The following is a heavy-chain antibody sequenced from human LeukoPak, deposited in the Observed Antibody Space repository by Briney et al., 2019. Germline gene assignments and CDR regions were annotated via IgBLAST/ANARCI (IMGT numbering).Heavy chain of an antibody. CDR3: AGGHSSSWYYFDY. J-gene: IGHJ4*02. CDR1: GFTFSSYS. Sequence: GGSLRLSCAASGFTFSSYSMNWVRQAPGKGLDWVSSISSSSSYIYYADSVKGRFTISRDNAKNSLYLQMNSLRAEDTAVYYCAGGHSSSWYYFDYWGQGTLVTVSS. CDR2: ISSSSSYI. V-gene: IGHV3-21*01. D-gene: IGHD6-13*01.